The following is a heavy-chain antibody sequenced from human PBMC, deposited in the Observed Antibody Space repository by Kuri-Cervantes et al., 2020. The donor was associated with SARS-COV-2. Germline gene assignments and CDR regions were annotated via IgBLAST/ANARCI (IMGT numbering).Heavy chain of an antibody. CDR2: INPDTGYT. J-gene: IGHJ3*02. V-gene: IGHV1-2*02. Sequence: ASVKVSCKASGYTFTDYYLHWVRQAPGQGLEWVGWINPDTGYTNYAQKFQGRVTMTRDTSISTAYMELSSLRSEDTAVYYCARSEAARVLRFLEWFVLRAFDIWGQGTTVTVSS. D-gene: IGHD3-3*01. CDR1: GYTFTDYY. CDR3: ARSEAARVLRFLEWFVLRAFDI.